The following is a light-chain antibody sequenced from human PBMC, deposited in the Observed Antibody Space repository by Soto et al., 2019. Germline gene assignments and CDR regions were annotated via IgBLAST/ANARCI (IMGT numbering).Light chain of an antibody. V-gene: IGLV2-14*03. J-gene: IGLJ1*01. CDR3: NSYRSSSTRYV. CDR1: SSNVGGYHY. CDR2: DVS. Sequence: NSSNVGGYHYVSWYQQHPASAHKLLIYDVSNLPSAVSNRLSGSKSGRTSSLTISGLQAEDEADYYCNSYRSSSTRYVFGSGTKVTVL.